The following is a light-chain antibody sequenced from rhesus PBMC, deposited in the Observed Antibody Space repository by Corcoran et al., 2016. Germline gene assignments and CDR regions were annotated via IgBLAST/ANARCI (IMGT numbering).Light chain of an antibody. V-gene: IGKV1-32*02. J-gene: IGKJ3*01. CDR3: QQGKSNPFT. Sequence: DIQMSQSPSSLSASVGDRVTITCRASQGISSYLNWYQQKLGKAPKLLIYYANSLASGVPSRFSGSGSGTEFTLTISSLQPENFATYYCQQGKSNPFTFGPGTKLDIK. CDR2: YAN. CDR1: QGISSY.